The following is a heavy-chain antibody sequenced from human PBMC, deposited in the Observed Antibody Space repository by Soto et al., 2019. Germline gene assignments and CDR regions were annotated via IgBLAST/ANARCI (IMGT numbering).Heavy chain of an antibody. CDR2: IYYGGST. J-gene: IGHJ6*03. Sequence: SDTLSLTCTVDGFSIRSYHWSWIREPPGKGLERIGYIYYGGSTNYNPSLKSRVTISVDTSKNQFSLKLSSVTAADTAVYYCARVNYDFWSPSDYYYMDVWGKGTTVT. D-gene: IGHD3-3*01. CDR3: ARVNYDFWSPSDYYYMDV. CDR1: GFSIRSYH. V-gene: IGHV4-59*07.